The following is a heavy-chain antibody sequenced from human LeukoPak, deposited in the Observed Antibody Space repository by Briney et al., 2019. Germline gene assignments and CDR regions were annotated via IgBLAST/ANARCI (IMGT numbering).Heavy chain of an antibody. CDR3: AKGAKRLGCCSGGTCYSNYDYYYMDV. D-gene: IGHD2-15*01. CDR1: GFTFSSYG. J-gene: IGHJ6*03. CDR2: IRYDGGKK. Sequence: PGGSLRLSCAASGFTFSSYGMHWVRQAPGKGLEWVAFIRYDGGKKYYADSVKGRFTISRDNSKNTLYLQMNSLRAEDTAVYYCAKGAKRLGCCSGGTCYSNYDYYYMDVWGKGTTVTISS. V-gene: IGHV3-30*02.